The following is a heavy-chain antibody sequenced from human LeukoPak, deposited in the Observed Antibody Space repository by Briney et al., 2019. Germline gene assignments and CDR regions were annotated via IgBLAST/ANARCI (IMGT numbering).Heavy chain of an antibody. D-gene: IGHD2-2*01. CDR1: GFTFSSYG. CDR3: ANKDIVVVPAAKATDY. CDR2: IRYDGSNK. V-gene: IGHV3-30*02. J-gene: IGHJ4*02. Sequence: GGSLRLSCAASGFTFSSYGMHWVRQAPDKGLEWVAFIRYDGSNKYYADSVKGRFTISRDNSKNTLYLQMNSLRAEDTAVYYCANKDIVVVPAAKATDYWGQGTLVTVSS.